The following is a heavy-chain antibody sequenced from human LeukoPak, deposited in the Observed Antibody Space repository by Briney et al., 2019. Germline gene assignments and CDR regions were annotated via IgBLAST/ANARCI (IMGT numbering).Heavy chain of an antibody. CDR1: GGSLSGYY. CDR3: ARGRGWFQKYFDY. CDR2: IDHSGST. V-gene: IGHV4-34*01. Sequence: SETLSLTCAVYGGSLSGYYWSWIRQPPGKGLEWIGEIDHSGSTNYNPYLKSRVTISVDTSKNQFSLKLSSVTAADTAVYYCARGRGWFQKYFDYWGQGTLVTVSS. D-gene: IGHD6-19*01. J-gene: IGHJ4*02.